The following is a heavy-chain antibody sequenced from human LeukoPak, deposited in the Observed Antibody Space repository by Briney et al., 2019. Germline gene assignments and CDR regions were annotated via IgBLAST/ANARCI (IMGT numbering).Heavy chain of an antibody. J-gene: IGHJ6*03. V-gene: IGHV4-34*01. CDR3: ARADYGDSPSFYYYYMDV. CDR2: INHSGST. CDR1: GGSFSGYY. Sequence: SETLSLTCAVYGGSFSGYYWSWIRQPPGKGLEWSGEINHSGSTNYNPSLKSRVTISVDTSKNQFSLKLSSVTAADTAVYYCARADYGDSPSFYYYYMDVWGKGTTVTVSS. D-gene: IGHD4-17*01.